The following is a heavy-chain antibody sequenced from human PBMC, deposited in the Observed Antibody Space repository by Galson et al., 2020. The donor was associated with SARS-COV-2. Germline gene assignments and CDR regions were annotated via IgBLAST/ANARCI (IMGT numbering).Heavy chain of an antibody. J-gene: IGHJ5*02. Sequence: LRLSCGASGFTFDGHAMHWVRQAPGKGLEWVSGISWNGDVIAYVDSVKGRFTISRDNAKKSLFLQMNNLRVEDTALYYCVKDYVAADVTGGWFDPWGQGTLVTVSS. CDR1: GFTFDGHA. CDR3: VKDYVAADVTGGWFDP. CDR2: ISWNGDVI. V-gene: IGHV3-9*01. D-gene: IGHD6-13*01.